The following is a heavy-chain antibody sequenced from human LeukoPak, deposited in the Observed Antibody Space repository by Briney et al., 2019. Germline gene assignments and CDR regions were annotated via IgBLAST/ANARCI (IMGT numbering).Heavy chain of an antibody. D-gene: IGHD6-13*01. CDR1: GFTLSSYA. J-gene: IGHJ4*02. Sequence: GGSLRLSCAASGFTLSSYAMTGVRQAPGRGLEWVSSVDGGGGGTYYADSVKGRFTISRDNSKDTLYLQMNGLRAEDTAVYFCAKQSAGSAAWYSLHYDFWGQGTLVTVSS. V-gene: IGHV3-23*01. CDR3: AKQSAGSAAWYSLHYDF. CDR2: VDGGGGGT.